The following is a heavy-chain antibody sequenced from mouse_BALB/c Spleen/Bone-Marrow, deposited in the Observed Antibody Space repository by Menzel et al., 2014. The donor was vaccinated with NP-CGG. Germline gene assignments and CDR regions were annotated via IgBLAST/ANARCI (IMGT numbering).Heavy chain of an antibody. CDR2: IWAGGST. CDR1: GFSLTNYG. Sequence: VKLVESGPGLVAPSQSLSITCTVSGFSLTNYGVHWVRQPPGKGLEWLGVIWAGGSTNYNSALMSRLSISKDNSKSXFFLKMNSLQTDDTAMYYCARVTSSAVGAMDYWGQGTSVTVSS. J-gene: IGHJ4*01. D-gene: IGHD3-2*02. CDR3: ARVTSSAVGAMDY. V-gene: IGHV2-9*02.